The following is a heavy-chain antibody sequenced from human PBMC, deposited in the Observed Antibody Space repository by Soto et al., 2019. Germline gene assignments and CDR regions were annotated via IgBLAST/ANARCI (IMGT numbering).Heavy chain of an antibody. CDR2: TSYDGSGK. CDR3: ARWGTTGGLDV. V-gene: IGHV3-30*19. J-gene: IGHJ1*01. CDR1: GFTFRSYV. D-gene: IGHD3-16*01. Sequence: QVHLVESGGGVVQPGTSLRLSCVGSGFTFRSYVIHWVRQAPGKGLEWVALTSYDGSGKYYGDSVRGRFTISRDNSRNTVDLQMDSLRREDTALYYCARWGTTGGLDVWGQGTRVSVSS.